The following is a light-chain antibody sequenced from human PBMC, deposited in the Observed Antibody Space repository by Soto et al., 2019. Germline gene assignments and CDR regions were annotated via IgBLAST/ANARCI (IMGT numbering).Light chain of an antibody. CDR3: AAWDDSLNGYV. J-gene: IGLJ1*01. Sequence: QSVLTQPPSASGTPGQRVTISCSGSSSSIGNNAVNWYQQLPGTATKLLIYSNNQRPSGVPDRFSGSKSGTSASLAISGLQSEDEADYYCAAWDDSLNGYVFGTGTKLTVL. CDR2: SNN. CDR1: SSSIGNNA. V-gene: IGLV1-44*01.